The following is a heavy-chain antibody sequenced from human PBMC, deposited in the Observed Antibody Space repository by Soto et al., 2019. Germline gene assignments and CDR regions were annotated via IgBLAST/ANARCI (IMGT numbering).Heavy chain of an antibody. D-gene: IGHD2-15*01. CDR3: ARRGLGYCSGGSCSASIPYYYYGMDV. CDR1: GFTFSSYS. V-gene: IGHV3-48*02. J-gene: IGHJ6*02. CDR2: ISSSSSTI. Sequence: SLRLSCAASGFTFSSYSMNWVRQAPGKGLEWVSYISSSSSTIYYADSVKGRFTISRDNAKNSLYLQMNSLRDEDTAVYYCARRGLGYCSGGSCSASIPYYYYGMDVWGQGTTVTVSS.